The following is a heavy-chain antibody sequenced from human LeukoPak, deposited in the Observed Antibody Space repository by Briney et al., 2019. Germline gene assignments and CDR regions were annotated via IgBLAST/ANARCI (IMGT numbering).Heavy chain of an antibody. CDR1: GYTFTSYG. CDR2: ISAYNGNT. V-gene: IGHV1-18*01. D-gene: IGHD3-22*01. Sequence: ASVKVSCKASGYTFTSYGISWVRQAPGQGLEWMGWISAYNGNTNYAQKLQGRVTMTTDTSTSTAYMELRSLRSEDTAVYYCTTYYYDTSGYYYVDYWGQGTLVTVSS. CDR3: TTYYYDTSGYYYVDY. J-gene: IGHJ4*02.